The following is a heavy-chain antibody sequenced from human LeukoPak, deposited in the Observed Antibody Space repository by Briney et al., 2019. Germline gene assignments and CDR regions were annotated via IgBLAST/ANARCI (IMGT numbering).Heavy chain of an antibody. CDR2: INQHGSQK. V-gene: IGHV3-7*01. CDR3: TKDFQGDYKYRIDV. Sequence: GGSLRLSCAPSGFTFRGDWMSWVRQAPGKGLEWVANINQHGSQKFYVDSVKGRFTISRDNAENSLYLQMNSLRAEDTAVYYCTKDFQGDYKYRIDVWGKGTSVTVSS. CDR1: GFTFRGDW. J-gene: IGHJ6*04. D-gene: IGHD1-26*01.